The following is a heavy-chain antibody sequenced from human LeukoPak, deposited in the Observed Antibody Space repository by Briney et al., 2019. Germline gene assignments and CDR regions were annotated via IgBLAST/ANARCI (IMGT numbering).Heavy chain of an antibody. V-gene: IGHV3-74*01. CDR3: ARGGVSGGFDY. CDR1: GFTLSNSW. J-gene: IGHJ4*02. Sequence: PGGSLRLSCAASGFTLSNSWMFWVRQPPGKGLKYVSEINNDGSRTSYADSVKGRFTISRDGAENTLFLQMNSLRAEDTAVYFCARGGVSGGFDYWDQGTLVTVSS. D-gene: IGHD3-10*01. CDR2: INNDGSRT.